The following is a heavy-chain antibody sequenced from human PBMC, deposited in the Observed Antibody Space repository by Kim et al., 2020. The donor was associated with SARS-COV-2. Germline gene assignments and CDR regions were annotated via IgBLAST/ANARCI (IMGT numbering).Heavy chain of an antibody. V-gene: IGHV1-18*01. J-gene: IGHJ4*02. D-gene: IGHD2-2*01. Sequence: AQKLPGRVTLTTDTSTSTAYMELRGLRSDDTAVYYCARVSGTHQYYFDYWGQGTLVTVSS. CDR3: ARVSGTHQYYFDY.